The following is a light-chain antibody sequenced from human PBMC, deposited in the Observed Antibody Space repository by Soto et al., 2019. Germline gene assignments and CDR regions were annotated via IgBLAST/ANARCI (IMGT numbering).Light chain of an antibody. J-gene: IGKJ5*01. Sequence: DIRMTQSPSSLSASVGDRVTITCRPSQSISNYLNWYQQKPGKAPKLLIYAASTLQSGVPSRFSGSGSGTDFTLTISSLQPEDFATYFCQQSYFTTITFGQGTRLEIK. V-gene: IGKV1-39*01. CDR1: QSISNY. CDR2: AAS. CDR3: QQSYFTTIT.